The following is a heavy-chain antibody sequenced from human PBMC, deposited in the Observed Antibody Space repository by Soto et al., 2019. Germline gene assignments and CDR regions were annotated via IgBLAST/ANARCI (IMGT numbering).Heavy chain of an antibody. CDR2: ITKSGSTT. CDR1: GFTFSDYY. D-gene: IGHD2-15*01. J-gene: IGHJ4*02. CDR3: ARETPLVAVTPEFDY. Sequence: QVQLVESGGGLVKPGGSLRLSCAASGFTFSDYYMSWIRQAPGGGLEWGSSITKSGSTTYYADSVKGRLTISRDNAKNSVYLQKNRLRAEDTAVYYCARETPLVAVTPEFDYWGQGTLVTVSS. V-gene: IGHV3-11*01.